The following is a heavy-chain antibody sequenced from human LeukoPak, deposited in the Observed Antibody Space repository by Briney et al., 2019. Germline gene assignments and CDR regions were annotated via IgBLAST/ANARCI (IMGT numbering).Heavy chain of an antibody. CDR2: FDPEDGET. V-gene: IGHV1-24*01. Sequence: ASVKVSCKVSGYTLTELSMHWVRQAPGKGLEWMGGFDPEDGETIHAQKFQGRVTMTEDTSTDTAYMELSSLRSEDTAVYYCATARASTDAWYYFDYWGQGTLVTVSS. CDR3: ATARASTDAWYYFDY. D-gene: IGHD2-2*01. J-gene: IGHJ4*02. CDR1: GYTLTELS.